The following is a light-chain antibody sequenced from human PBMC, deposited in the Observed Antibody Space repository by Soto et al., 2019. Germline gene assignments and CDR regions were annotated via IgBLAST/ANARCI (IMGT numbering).Light chain of an antibody. CDR1: SSDVGGYNY. V-gene: IGLV2-14*01. J-gene: IGLJ1*01. CDR2: EVS. CDR3: SSYTSSSTLL. Sequence: QSALTQPASVSGSRGQSITISCTGTSSDVGGYNYVSWYQQHPGKAPKLMIYEVSNRPSGVSNRFSGSKSGNTASLTISGLQAEDEADCYCSSYTSSSTLLFGTGTKLTVL.